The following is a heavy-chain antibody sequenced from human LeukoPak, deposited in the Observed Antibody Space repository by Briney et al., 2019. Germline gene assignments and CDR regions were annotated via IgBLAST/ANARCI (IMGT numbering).Heavy chain of an antibody. CDR3: ARGTPFYYDSSGRFDY. CDR2: ISSSSSTI. CDR1: GFTFSSYS. V-gene: IGHV3-48*04. J-gene: IGHJ4*02. D-gene: IGHD3-22*01. Sequence: GGSLRLSCAASGFTFSSYSMNWVRQAPGKGLEWVSYISSSSSTIYYADSVKGRFTISRDNAKNSLYLQMNSLRAEDTAVYYCARGTPFYYDSSGRFDYWGQGTLVTVSS.